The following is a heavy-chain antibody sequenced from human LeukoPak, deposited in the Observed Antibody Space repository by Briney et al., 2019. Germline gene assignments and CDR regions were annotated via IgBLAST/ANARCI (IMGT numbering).Heavy chain of an antibody. CDR1: GGSFSGYY. CDR2: INHSGST. CDR3: AREDSRSGYAHGDY. Sequence: ASETLSLTCAVYGGSFSGYYWSWIRQPPGKGLEWIGEINHSGSTNYNPSLKSRVTISVDTSKNQFSLKLSSVTAADTAVYYCAREDSRSGYAHGDYWGQGTLVTVSS. V-gene: IGHV4-34*01. D-gene: IGHD5-12*01. J-gene: IGHJ4*02.